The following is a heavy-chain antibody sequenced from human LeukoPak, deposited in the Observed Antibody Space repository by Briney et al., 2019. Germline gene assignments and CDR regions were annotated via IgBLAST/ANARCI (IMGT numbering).Heavy chain of an antibody. V-gene: IGHV4-34*01. CDR1: GGSFSGYY. Sequence: KPSETLSLTCAVYGGSFSGYYWSWIRQPPGKGLEWIGEINHSGSTNYNPSLKSRVTISVDTPKNQFSLKLSSVTAADTAVFYCARGTQQWPFYYFDYWGQGTLVTVSS. D-gene: IGHD6-19*01. J-gene: IGHJ4*02. CDR2: INHSGST. CDR3: ARGTQQWPFYYFDY.